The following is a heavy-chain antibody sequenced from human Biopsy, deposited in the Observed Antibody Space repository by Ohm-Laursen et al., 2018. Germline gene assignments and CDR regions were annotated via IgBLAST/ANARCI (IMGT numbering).Heavy chain of an antibody. CDR3: AADINVWNVNY. CDR2: FAPENGKT. J-gene: IGHJ4*02. CDR1: GYTLTELS. V-gene: IGHV1-24*01. D-gene: IGHD1-1*01. Sequence: EASVKVSCKVSGYTLTELSMHWVRQAPGRGLEWMGGFAPENGKTIYAQKFQGRVTMTEDTSTDTAYMELSSLRSEDTAVYYYAADINVWNVNYWGQGAQVTASS.